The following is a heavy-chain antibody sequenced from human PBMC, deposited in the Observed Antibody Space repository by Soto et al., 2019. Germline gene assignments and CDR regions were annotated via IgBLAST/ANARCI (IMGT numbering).Heavy chain of an antibody. CDR3: ARQYRLFDP. J-gene: IGHJ5*02. Sequence: SETLSLTCTVSGGSISSSSYYWGWIRQPPGKGLEWIGSIYYSGITYYNPSLKSRVTISVDTSKDQFSVKLSSVTAADTAVYYCARQYRLFDPWGQGTLVTVSS. V-gene: IGHV4-39*01. D-gene: IGHD2-2*01. CDR1: GGSISSSSYY. CDR2: IYYSGIT.